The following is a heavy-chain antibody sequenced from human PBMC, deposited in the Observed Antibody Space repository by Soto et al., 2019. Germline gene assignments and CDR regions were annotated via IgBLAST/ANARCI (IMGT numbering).Heavy chain of an antibody. V-gene: IGHV1-69*02. D-gene: IGHD2-8*02. CDR1: GGTFSRYT. CDR2: IIPIVDIP. Sequence: QVQLVQSGAEVKKPGSSVKVSCKASGGTFSRYTFTRVRQAPGQGLEWMGRIIPIVDIPNYAQKFQGRVTITADKSTSTAYMELSRLTSDDTAVYYCASHFTGVLVLGTSPPGGDNFGWDVWGQGTTVSVS. J-gene: IGHJ6*02. CDR3: ASHFTGVLVLGTSPPGGDNFGWDV.